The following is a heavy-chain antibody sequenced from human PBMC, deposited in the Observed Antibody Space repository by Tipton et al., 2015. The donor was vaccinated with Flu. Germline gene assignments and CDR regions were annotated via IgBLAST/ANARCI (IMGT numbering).Heavy chain of an antibody. D-gene: IGHD5-24*01. CDR1: GGSISSYY. CDR2: IYTSGST. Sequence: TLSLTCAVSGGSISSYYWSWIRQPAGKGLEWIGRIYTSGSTNYNPSLKSRVTMSVDTSKNQFSLKLSSVTAADTAVYYCARAVGGWPHTSAAFDIWGQGTMVTVSS. J-gene: IGHJ3*02. CDR3: ARAVGGWPHTSAAFDI. V-gene: IGHV4-4*07.